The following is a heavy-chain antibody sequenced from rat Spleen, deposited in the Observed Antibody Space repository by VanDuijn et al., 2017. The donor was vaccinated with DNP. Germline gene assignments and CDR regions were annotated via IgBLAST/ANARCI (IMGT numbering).Heavy chain of an antibody. CDR3: ATHGYYNSDWFAY. D-gene: IGHD1-8*01. CDR1: GFTFSDYA. CDR2: ISPGGGST. V-gene: IGHV5S13*01. J-gene: IGHJ3*01. Sequence: EVQLVESGGGLVQPGRSLKLSCAASGFTFSDYAMAWVRQPPAKGLELVAAISPGGGSTYSRDSVKGRFTISRDNAKNTQYLQMDSLRSEDTATYYCATHGYYNSDWFAYWGQGTLVTVSS.